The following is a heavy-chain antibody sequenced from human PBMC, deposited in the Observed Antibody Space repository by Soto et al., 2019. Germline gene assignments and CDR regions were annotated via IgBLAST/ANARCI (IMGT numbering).Heavy chain of an antibody. CDR2: IWYDGSNK. J-gene: IGHJ4*02. CDR1: GFTFSSYG. D-gene: IGHD3-3*01. Sequence: PGGSLRLSCAASGFTFSSYGMHWVRQAPGKGLEWVAVIWYDGSNKYYADSVKGRFTISRDNSKNTLYLQMNSLRAEDTAVYYCARDYDFWKALDYWGQGTLVTVSS. CDR3: ARDYDFWKALDY. V-gene: IGHV3-33*01.